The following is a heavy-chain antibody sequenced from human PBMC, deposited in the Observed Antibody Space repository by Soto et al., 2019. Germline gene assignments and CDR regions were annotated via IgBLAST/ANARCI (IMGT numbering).Heavy chain of an antibody. CDR2: VSYSGST. Sequence: PSETLSLTCTVSGASTSSTTYYWGWIRQPSGKGLEWIGTVSYSGSTYYNPSLKSRVTISVDTSKNQFSLKLSSATAADTTVYYCARSSSSSPAAFYFHYYMDVWGKGTTVTVSS. V-gene: IGHV4-39*01. CDR3: ARSSSSSPAAFYFHYYMDV. CDR1: GASTSSTTYY. D-gene: IGHD6-6*01. J-gene: IGHJ6*03.